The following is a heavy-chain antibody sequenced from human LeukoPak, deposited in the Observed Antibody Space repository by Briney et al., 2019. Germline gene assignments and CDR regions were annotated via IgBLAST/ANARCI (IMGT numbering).Heavy chain of an antibody. V-gene: IGHV1-2*02. CDR3: ARITAPLYYYDSSGYSDFDL. CDR2: INPNSGGT. J-gene: IGHJ2*01. CDR1: GYTFTGYY. Sequence: ASVKVSCKASGYTFTGYYMHWVRQAPGQGLEWMGWINPNSGGTNYAQKFQSRVTMTRDTSISTAYMELSRLRSDDTAVYYCARITAPLYYYDSSGYSDFDLWGRGTLVTVSS. D-gene: IGHD3-22*01.